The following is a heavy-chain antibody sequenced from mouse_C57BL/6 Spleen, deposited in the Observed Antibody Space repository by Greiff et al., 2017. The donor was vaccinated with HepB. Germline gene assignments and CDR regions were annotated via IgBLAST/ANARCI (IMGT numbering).Heavy chain of an antibody. CDR1: GFTFSDYG. D-gene: IGHD2-4*01. CDR2: ISSGSSTI. V-gene: IGHV5-17*01. J-gene: IGHJ3*02. CDR3: ARVNYYDYDG. Sequence: EVKLMESGGGLVKPGGSLKLSCAASGFTFSDYGMHWVRQAPEKGLEWVAYISSGSSTIDYADTVKGRFTISRDNAKNTLFLQMTSLRSEDTAMYYCARVNYYDYDGWGQGTLVTVSA.